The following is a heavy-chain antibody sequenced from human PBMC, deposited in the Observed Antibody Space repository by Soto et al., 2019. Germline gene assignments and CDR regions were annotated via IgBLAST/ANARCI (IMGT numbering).Heavy chain of an antibody. V-gene: IGHV4-59*01. D-gene: IGHD6-13*01. CDR2: IYYSGST. Sequence: PSETLSLTSTISGGSLRRYYWSCIRQPPGKGLEWIGYIYYSGSTNYNPSLKSRVTTSVDTSKNQFSLKLSSVTAADTAVYYCARMYSSSWWFDYWGQGTLVTVSS. J-gene: IGHJ4*02. CDR1: GGSLRRYY. CDR3: ARMYSSSWWFDY.